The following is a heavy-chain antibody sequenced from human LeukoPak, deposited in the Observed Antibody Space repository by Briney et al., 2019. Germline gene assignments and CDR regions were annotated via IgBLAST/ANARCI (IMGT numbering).Heavy chain of an antibody. Sequence: PGGSLRLSCAASGFSFDDYGMSWVRQAPGKGLEWVSGINWNGDITDYADSVKGRFTISRDNSKNTLYLQMNSLRAEDTAVYYCASGSFGYCSGGSCYDFDYWGQGTLVTVSS. CDR3: ASGSFGYCSGGSCYDFDY. CDR1: GFSFDDYG. J-gene: IGHJ4*02. V-gene: IGHV3-20*04. CDR2: INWNGDIT. D-gene: IGHD2-15*01.